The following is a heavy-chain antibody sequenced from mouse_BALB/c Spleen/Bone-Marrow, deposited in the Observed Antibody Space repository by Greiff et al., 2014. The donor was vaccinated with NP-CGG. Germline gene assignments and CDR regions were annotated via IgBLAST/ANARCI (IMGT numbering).Heavy chain of an antibody. CDR3: ARHQRYYAMDY. J-gene: IGHJ4*01. CDR1: GFTFSSYG. CDR2: ISSGGSNT. V-gene: IGHV5-6*01. Sequence: EVQLQQSGGDLVKPGGSLKLSCAASGFTFSSYGMSWGRQTPDKRLEWAATISSGGSNTYYPDSVKGRFTISRDNAKNTLYLQMSSLKSEDTAMYYCARHQRYYAMDYWGQGTSVTVSS.